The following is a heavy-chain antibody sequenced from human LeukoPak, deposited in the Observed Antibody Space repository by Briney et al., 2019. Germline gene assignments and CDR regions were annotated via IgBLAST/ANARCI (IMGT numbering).Heavy chain of an antibody. CDR3: ARVPLVAAAGTWFDY. V-gene: IGHV4-39*07. J-gene: IGHJ4*02. D-gene: IGHD6-13*01. Sequence: SETLSLTCTVSGGSISSSSYYWGWLRQPPGKGLEWIGSIYYSGSTYYNPSLKSRVTISVDTSKNQFSLKLSSVTAADTAVYYCARVPLVAAAGTWFDYWGQGTLVTVSS. CDR2: IYYSGST. CDR1: GGSISSSSYY.